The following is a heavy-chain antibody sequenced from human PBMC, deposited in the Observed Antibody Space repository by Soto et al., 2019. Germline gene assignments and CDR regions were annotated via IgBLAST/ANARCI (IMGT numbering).Heavy chain of an antibody. CDR3: AREGDGGELLPGDY. CDR2: IIPILGIA. J-gene: IGHJ4*02. CDR1: GGTFSSYT. V-gene: IGHV1-69*08. D-gene: IGHD1-26*01. Sequence: QVQLVQSGAEVKKPGSSVKVSCKASGGTFSSYTISWVRQAPGQGLEWMGRIIPILGIANYAQKFQGRVTNTADKSTSTAYMELSSLRSEDTAVYYCAREGDGGELLPGDYWGQGTLVTVSS.